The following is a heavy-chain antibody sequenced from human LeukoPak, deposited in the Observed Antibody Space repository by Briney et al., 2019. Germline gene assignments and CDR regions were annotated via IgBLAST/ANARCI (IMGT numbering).Heavy chain of an antibody. CDR3: AKESKSNYYQYYGMDV. Sequence: GGSLRLSCAASGFTFSSSAMSWVRQVPGKGLEWVSGISASGGSTYYADSVKGRFTISRDNSKNTLYLQMNSLRAEDTAVYYCAKESKSNYYQYYGMDVWGQGTTVTVSS. J-gene: IGHJ6*02. V-gene: IGHV3-23*01. CDR2: ISASGGST. CDR1: GFTFSSSA.